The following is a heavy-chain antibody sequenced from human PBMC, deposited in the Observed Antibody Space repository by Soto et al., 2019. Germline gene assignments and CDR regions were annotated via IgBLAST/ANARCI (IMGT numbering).Heavy chain of an antibody. CDR1: GGSISSYY. CDR2: IYYTGNT. Sequence: PSETLSLTCTVSGGSISSYYWSWIRQPPGKGLEWIGYIYYTGNTNYNPSLKSRVTMSIDTSENRFSLKLSSVTATDTAVYYCARYEHQQLVFDYGGQGTLVTVSS. J-gene: IGHJ4*02. V-gene: IGHV4-59*01. D-gene: IGHD6-13*01. CDR3: ARYEHQQLVFDY.